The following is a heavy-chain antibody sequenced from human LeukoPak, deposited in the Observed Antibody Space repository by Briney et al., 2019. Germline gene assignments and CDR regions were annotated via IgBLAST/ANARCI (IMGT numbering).Heavy chain of an antibody. CDR1: GGSISSHY. CDR3: ARDEVTVVAGPYYYYYMDV. J-gene: IGHJ6*03. V-gene: IGHV4-59*11. Sequence: SETLSLTCTVSGGSISSHYWSWIRQPPGKGLEWIGHIYHSGSTNYNPSLKSRVTISIDTSKNQFSLKLNSVTAADTAVYYCARDEVTVVAGPYYYYYMDVWSKGTTVIVSS. CDR2: IYHSGST. D-gene: IGHD6-19*01.